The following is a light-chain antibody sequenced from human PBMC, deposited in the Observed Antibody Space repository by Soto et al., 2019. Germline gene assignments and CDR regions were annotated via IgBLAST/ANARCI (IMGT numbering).Light chain of an antibody. V-gene: IGLV1-40*01. CDR2: VNI. Sequence: QSVLTQPPSVSGAPGQRVTISCTGSSSNIGAGYDVHWYQQLPGTAPKLLIYVNINRPSGVPDRFSGSKSGTSASLAITGLHAEDEADYYCQSYDSSLSVVFGGGTKVTVL. J-gene: IGLJ2*01. CDR1: SSNIGAGYD. CDR3: QSYDSSLSVV.